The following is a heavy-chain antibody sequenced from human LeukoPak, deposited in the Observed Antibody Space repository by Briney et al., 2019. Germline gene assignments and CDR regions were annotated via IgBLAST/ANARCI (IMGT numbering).Heavy chain of an antibody. CDR2: MNPNSANT. CDR3: ARGRERGSSSSFTDY. Sequence: GASVKVSYKASGYTFTSYDINWVRQATGQGLEWMGWMNPNSANTGYAQKFQGRVTITRNTSISTTYMELSSLRFEDTAVYYCARGRERGSSSSFTDYWGQGTLVIVSS. V-gene: IGHV1-8*03. J-gene: IGHJ4*02. CDR1: GYTFTSYD. D-gene: IGHD6-6*01.